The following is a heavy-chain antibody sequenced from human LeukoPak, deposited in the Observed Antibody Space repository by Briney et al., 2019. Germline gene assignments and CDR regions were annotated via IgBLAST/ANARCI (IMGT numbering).Heavy chain of an antibody. V-gene: IGHV3-66*01. CDR1: GFTVTNNC. D-gene: IGHD3-10*01. CDR3: ASDGGSGTYSNSDHYNYFGIDV. CDR2: RYTGDTT. J-gene: IGHJ6*02. Sequence: GGSLRLSCAASGFTVTNNCVTWVRQAPGKGLEWVSFRYTGDTTYYADSVKGRFSISGDTSRNILYLQMNSLRAEDTAVYYCASDGGSGTYSNSDHYNYFGIDVWGQGTTVTVSS.